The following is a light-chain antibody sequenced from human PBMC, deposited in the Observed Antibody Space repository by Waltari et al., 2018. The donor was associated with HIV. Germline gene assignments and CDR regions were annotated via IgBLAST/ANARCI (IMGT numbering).Light chain of an antibody. CDR2: DVT. J-gene: IGLJ2*01. CDR1: SSDVGDYNY. Sequence: QSALTQPRSVSGSPGQSVTISCAGTSSDVGDYNYVSWYQQHPGKAPKLMIYDVTKRPPGVPDRFSGSRSGNTVSLTISGLQAEDEADYYCCSYAGSNTLVFGGGTKLTVL. CDR3: CSYAGSNTLV. V-gene: IGLV2-11*01.